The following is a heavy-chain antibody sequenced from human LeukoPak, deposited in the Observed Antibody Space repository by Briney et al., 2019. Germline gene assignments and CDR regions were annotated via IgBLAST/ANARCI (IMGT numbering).Heavy chain of an antibody. D-gene: IGHD1-26*01. Sequence: PSETLSLTCTVSGGSISSSSYYWGWIRQPPGKGLEWIGSIYYSGSTYYNPSLKSRVTISVDTSKNQFSLKLSSVTAADTAVYYCARPRRNSGTAVFDYWGQGTLVTVSS. CDR3: ARPRRNSGTAVFDY. V-gene: IGHV4-39*01. CDR2: IYYSGST. CDR1: GGSISSSSYY. J-gene: IGHJ4*02.